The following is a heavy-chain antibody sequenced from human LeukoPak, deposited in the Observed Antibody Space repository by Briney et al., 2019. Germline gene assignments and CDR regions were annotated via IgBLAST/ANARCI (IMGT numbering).Heavy chain of an antibody. D-gene: IGHD6-19*01. Sequence: SETLSLTCTVSGGSISSYYWSWIRQPPGKGLEWIGYISYSGSTNYNPSLKSRVTISVDTSKNQFSLKLSSVTAADKAVYYCARAGYSSGWFNDAFDIWGQGTMVTVSS. V-gene: IGHV4-59*01. J-gene: IGHJ3*02. CDR2: ISYSGST. CDR3: ARAGYSSGWFNDAFDI. CDR1: GGSISSYY.